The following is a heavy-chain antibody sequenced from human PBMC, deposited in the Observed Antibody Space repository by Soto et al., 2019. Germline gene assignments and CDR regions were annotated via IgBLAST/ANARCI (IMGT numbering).Heavy chain of an antibody. CDR3: ERVTGDSSGDFNFET. V-gene: IGHV1-69*04. CDR2: SNPILGTP. Sequence: QVQLVQPGAEVKKPGSSVNVSCQASGGIFRSFAMTWLLQAPGQGLEWLGSSNPILGTPNYARNFLDRLTIVADKSTSTAYMLLSSLRSDDTALYICERVTGDSSGDFNFETWGSGTLVSVSS. CDR1: GGIFRSFA. D-gene: IGHD3-22*01. J-gene: IGHJ1*01.